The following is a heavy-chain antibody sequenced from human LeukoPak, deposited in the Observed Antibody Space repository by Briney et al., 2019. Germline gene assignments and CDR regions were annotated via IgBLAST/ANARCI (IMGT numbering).Heavy chain of an antibody. CDR3: ARVSQVDDYYDSSVQDAFDI. CDR1: GFTFSDYY. J-gene: IGHJ3*02. Sequence: SGGSLRLSCAASGFTFSDYYMSWIRQAPGKGLEWVSSISSGSSYIYYSDSVKGRFTISRDNAKNSLYLQMNSLRDEDTAVYYCARVSQVDDYYDSSVQDAFDIWGQGTMVTVSS. CDR2: ISSGSSYI. D-gene: IGHD3-22*01. V-gene: IGHV3-11*06.